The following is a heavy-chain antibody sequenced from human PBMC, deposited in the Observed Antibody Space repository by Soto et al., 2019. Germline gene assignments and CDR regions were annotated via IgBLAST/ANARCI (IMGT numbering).Heavy chain of an antibody. CDR3: AKIPVMTTVTHYFDS. CDR1: GFPFSSYA. V-gene: IGHV3-23*01. J-gene: IGHJ4*02. D-gene: IGHD4-17*01. Sequence: EVQLLESGGGLVQPGGSLRLSCAASGFPFSSYAMSWVRQAPGKGLEWISSITGGDARTYYADPVKGRFTISRDNSKNTLYLQMNSLPAEDTAFYFCAKIPVMTTVTHYFDSWGQGILVTVSS. CDR2: ITGGDART.